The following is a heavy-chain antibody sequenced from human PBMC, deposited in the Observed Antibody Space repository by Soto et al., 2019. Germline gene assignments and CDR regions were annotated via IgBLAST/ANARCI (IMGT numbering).Heavy chain of an antibody. V-gene: IGHV3-48*03. CDR1: GFTFSSYE. J-gene: IGHJ4*02. Sequence: GGSLRLSCEGSGFTFSSYEMNWVRQAPGKGLEWISYISTTSGAIFYADSVKGRFTISRDNSKNSLYLQMNSLRAEDTAVYYCARDRLSMVGGITYFFDYWGQGTPLTVSS. D-gene: IGHD3-10*01. CDR3: ARDRLSMVGGITYFFDY. CDR2: ISTTSGAI.